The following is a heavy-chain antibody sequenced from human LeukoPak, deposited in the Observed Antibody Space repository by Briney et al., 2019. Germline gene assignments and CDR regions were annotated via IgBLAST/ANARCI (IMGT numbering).Heavy chain of an antibody. CDR2: IYHSGST. D-gene: IGHD2-2*01. Sequence: SETLSLTCAVSGYSISSGYYWGWIRQPPGKGLEWIGSIYHSGSTYYNPSLKSRVTISVDTSKNQFSLKLSSVTAEDTAVYYCASQYCSSTSCYADDAFDIWGQGTMVTVSS. CDR3: ASQYCSSTSCYADDAFDI. J-gene: IGHJ3*02. V-gene: IGHV4-38-2*01. CDR1: GYSISSGYY.